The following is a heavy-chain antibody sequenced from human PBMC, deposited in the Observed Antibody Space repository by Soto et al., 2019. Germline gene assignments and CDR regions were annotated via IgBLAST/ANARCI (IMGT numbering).Heavy chain of an antibody. D-gene: IGHD3-3*01. V-gene: IGHV3-48*04. J-gene: IGHJ4*02. CDR3: ARDEYYDFWSGYYSHFDY. CDR1: GFTFSSYS. Sequence: GGSLRLSCAASGFTFSSYSMNWVRQAPGKGLGWVSYISSSSTIYYADSVKGRFTISRDNAKNSLYLQMNSLRAEDTAVYYCARDEYYDFWSGYYSHFDYWGQGTLVTVSS. CDR2: ISSSSTI.